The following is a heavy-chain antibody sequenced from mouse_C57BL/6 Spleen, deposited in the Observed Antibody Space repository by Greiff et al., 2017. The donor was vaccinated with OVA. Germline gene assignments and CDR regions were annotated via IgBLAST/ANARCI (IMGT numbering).Heavy chain of an antibody. J-gene: IGHJ2*01. CDR3: ARDGGHYGSSYEGFDY. D-gene: IGHD1-1*01. Sequence: EVQLQESGPGLVKPSQTVFLTCTVTGISITTGNYRWSWIRQFPGNKLEWIGYIYYSGTITYNPSLTSRTTITRDTPKNQFFLEMNSLTAEDTATYYCARDGGHYGSSYEGFDYWGQGTTLTGSS. CDR2: IYYSGTI. CDR1: GISITTGNYR. V-gene: IGHV3-5*01.